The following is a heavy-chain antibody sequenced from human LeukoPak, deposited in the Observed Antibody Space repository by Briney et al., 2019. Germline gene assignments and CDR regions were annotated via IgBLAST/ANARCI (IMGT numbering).Heavy chain of an antibody. D-gene: IGHD3-22*01. V-gene: IGHV1-18*01. Sequence: GASVKVSCKASGYTFTSYGISWVRQAPGQGLEWMGWISAYNGNTNYAQKLQGRVTMTTDTSTSTAYMELRSLRSDDTAVYYCARASGRYYDSSGYYRGPGNFDYWGQGTLVTVSS. CDR1: GYTFTSYG. CDR2: ISAYNGNT. CDR3: ARASGRYYDSSGYYRGPGNFDY. J-gene: IGHJ4*02.